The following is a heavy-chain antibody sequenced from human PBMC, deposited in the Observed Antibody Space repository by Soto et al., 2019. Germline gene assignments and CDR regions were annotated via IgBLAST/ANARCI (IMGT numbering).Heavy chain of an antibody. CDR1: GFTFDDYA. J-gene: IGHJ3*02. D-gene: IGHD6-13*01. CDR3: AKDKNLAAAAPPIAFDI. V-gene: IGHV3-9*01. CDR2: ISWNSGSI. Sequence: GGSLRLSCAASGFTFDDYAMHWVRQAPGKGLEWVSGISWNSGSIGYADSVKGRFTISRDNAKNSLYLQMNSLRAEDTALYYCAKDKNLAAAAPPIAFDIWGQGTMVTVSS.